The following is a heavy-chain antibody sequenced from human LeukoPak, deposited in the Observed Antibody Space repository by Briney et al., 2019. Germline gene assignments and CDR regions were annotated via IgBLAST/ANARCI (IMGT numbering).Heavy chain of an antibody. D-gene: IGHD5-18*01. J-gene: IGHJ4*02. Sequence: SETLSLTCAVYGRSFSGYHWSCIRQPPGRGLEWIGEINHRGSTNYNPSLKSRVTISVDTSKNQFSLKLGSVTAADTAVYYCASTSAMVYFDYWGQGTLVTVSS. CDR2: INHRGST. CDR3: ASTSAMVYFDY. V-gene: IGHV4-34*01. CDR1: GRSFSGYH.